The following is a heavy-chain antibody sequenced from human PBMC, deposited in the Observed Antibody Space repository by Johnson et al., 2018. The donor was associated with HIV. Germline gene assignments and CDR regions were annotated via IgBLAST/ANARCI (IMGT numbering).Heavy chain of an antibody. Sequence: YGMHWVRQAPGKGLEWVAVISYDGSNKYYADSVKGRFTISRDDSKNTLYLQMNSLRAEDTAVYYCAKELRLHRAFDIWGQGTMVTVSS. D-gene: IGHD5-24*01. V-gene: IGHV3-30*18. CDR1: YG. CDR2: ISYDGSNK. J-gene: IGHJ3*02. CDR3: AKELRLHRAFDI.